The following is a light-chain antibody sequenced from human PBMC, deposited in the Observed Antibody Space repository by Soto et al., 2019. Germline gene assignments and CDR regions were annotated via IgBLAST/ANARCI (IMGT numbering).Light chain of an antibody. CDR3: QQYGSSPRT. CDR1: QSVTSN. J-gene: IGKJ1*01. Sequence: EVVMTQSPGAVSVSPGERATLSCRASQSVTSNVAWYQQKPGQAPRLLIYRASARATGVPARFSGSGSGTEFTLTISRLEPEDFAVYFCQQYGSSPRTFGQGTKVEIK. CDR2: RAS. V-gene: IGKV3-20*01.